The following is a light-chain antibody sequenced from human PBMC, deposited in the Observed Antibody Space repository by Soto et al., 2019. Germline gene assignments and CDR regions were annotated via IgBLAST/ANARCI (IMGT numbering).Light chain of an antibody. CDR3: CSYVRYSKVL. Sequence: QSVLTQPASVAGSPGQSITISCTGTSSDVGSYNLVSWYQHHPGKAPKLMIYEGTKRPSGVSNRFSGSKSGNTASLTVSGLQAEDEADYYCCSYVRYSKVLFGGGTNLTVL. CDR2: EGT. V-gene: IGLV2-23*01. J-gene: IGLJ2*01. CDR1: SSDVGSYNL.